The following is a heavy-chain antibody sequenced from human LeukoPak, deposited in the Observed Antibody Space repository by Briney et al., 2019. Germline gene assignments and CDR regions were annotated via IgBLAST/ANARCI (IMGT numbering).Heavy chain of an antibody. CDR2: ISAYNGNT. CDR3: ARVPVVVVAAAVNWLDP. CDR1: GCTFTSYG. V-gene: IGHV1-18*01. D-gene: IGHD2-15*01. J-gene: IGHJ5*02. Sequence: ASVKVSCKASGCTFTSYGISWVRQAPGQGLEWMGWISAYNGNTNYAQKLQGRVTMTTDTSTSTAYMELRSLRSDDTAVYYCARVPVVVVAAAVNWLDPWGQGTLVTVSS.